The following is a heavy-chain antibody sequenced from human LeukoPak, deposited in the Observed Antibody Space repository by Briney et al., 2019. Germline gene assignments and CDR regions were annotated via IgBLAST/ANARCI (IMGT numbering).Heavy chain of an antibody. D-gene: IGHD3-3*01. CDR3: ARGFLRAGPAGY. CDR2: INHSGST. V-gene: IGHV4-34*01. CDR1: GDSFSYFY. Sequence: ETLSLTCTVSGDSFSYFYWSWIRQPPGKGLEWIGEINHSGSTNYNPSLKSRVTISVDTSKNQFSLKLSSVTAADTAVYYCARGFLRAGPAGYWGQGTLVTVSS. J-gene: IGHJ4*02.